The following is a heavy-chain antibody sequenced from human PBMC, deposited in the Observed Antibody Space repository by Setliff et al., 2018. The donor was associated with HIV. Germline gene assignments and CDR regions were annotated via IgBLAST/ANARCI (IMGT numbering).Heavy chain of an antibody. Sequence: KPSETLSLTCTVSGGSISSGSYYWSWIRQPAGKGLEWIGHIYTSGSTNYNPSLKSRVTISVDTSKNQFSLKLSSVTAADTAVYYCARASSRLNCSGGSCYRAPYAFDIWGQGTMVTVSS. D-gene: IGHD2-15*01. J-gene: IGHJ3*02. CDR1: GGSISSGSYY. V-gene: IGHV4-61*09. CDR3: ARASSRLNCSGGSCYRAPYAFDI. CDR2: IYTSGST.